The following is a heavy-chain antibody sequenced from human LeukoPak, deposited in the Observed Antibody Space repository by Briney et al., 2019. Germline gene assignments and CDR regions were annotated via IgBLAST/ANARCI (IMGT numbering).Heavy chain of an antibody. V-gene: IGHV3-23*01. D-gene: IGHD3-10*01. CDR3: AKEGLLWFRELLFDY. CDR1: GFTFSSYA. Sequence: PGGSLRLSCAASGFTFSSYAMSWVRKAPGKGLEWVSAISGSGGSTYYADSVKGRFTISRDNSKNTLYLQMNSLRAEDTAVYYCAKEGLLWFRELLFDYWGQGTLVTVSS. CDR2: ISGSGGST. J-gene: IGHJ4*02.